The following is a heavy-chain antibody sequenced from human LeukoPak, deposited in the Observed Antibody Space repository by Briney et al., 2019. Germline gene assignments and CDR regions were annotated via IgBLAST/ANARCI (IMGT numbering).Heavy chain of an antibody. CDR3: ARDYDSSGSPYFDY. CDR2: IIPIFGTA. CDR1: GGTFSSYA. J-gene: IGHJ4*02. Sequence: SVKVSCKASGGTFSSYAISWVRQAPGQGLEWMGGIIPIFGTANYAQKFQGRVTITTDEPTSTAYMELSSLRSEDTAVYYCARDYDSSGSPYFDYWGQGTLVTVSS. D-gene: IGHD3-22*01. V-gene: IGHV1-69*05.